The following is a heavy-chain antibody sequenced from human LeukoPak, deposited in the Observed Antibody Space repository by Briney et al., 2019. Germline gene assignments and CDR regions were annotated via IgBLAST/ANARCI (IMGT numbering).Heavy chain of an antibody. D-gene: IGHD2-15*01. V-gene: IGHV1-69*10. J-gene: IGHJ5*02. CDR3: ASASCSGGSCYSWFHP. CDR2: INPPFGIA. Sequence: SVKVSCKASGGTFSSYAINWVRQAPGQGLDCMGRINPPFGIANYAQKFQGRVTITADKSTSTAYKDLGSLTSDDTAFYYSASASCSGGSCYSWFHPWGQGTLVNVPS. CDR1: GGTFSSYA.